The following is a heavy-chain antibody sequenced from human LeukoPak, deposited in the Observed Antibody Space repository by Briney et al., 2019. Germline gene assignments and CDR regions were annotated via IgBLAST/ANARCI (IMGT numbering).Heavy chain of an antibody. D-gene: IGHD3-16*01. CDR2: IWYDGSNK. J-gene: IGHJ3*02. CDR3: ARDRVGGAFDI. Sequence: GGSLRLSRAASGFTFSSYGMHWVRQAPGKGLEWVAVIWYDGSNKYYADSVKGRFTISRDNSKNTLHLQMNSLRAEDTAVYYCARDRVGGAFDIWGQGTVVTVSS. V-gene: IGHV3-30*19. CDR1: GFTFSSYG.